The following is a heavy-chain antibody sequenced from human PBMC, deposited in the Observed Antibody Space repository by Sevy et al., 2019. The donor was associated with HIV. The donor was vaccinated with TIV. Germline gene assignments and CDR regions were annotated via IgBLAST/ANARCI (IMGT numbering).Heavy chain of an antibody. CDR3: ARDLEFYDYGDYGPAFMPDF. Sequence: GESLKISCAASGCTFSSFGMHWVRQAPGKGLEWLAVIWFDGSNTYYSDSVKGRLTISRDIAKNTLHLQMNSLRAEDTTVYYCARDLEFYDYGDYGPAFMPDFWGHVTLVTVSS. D-gene: IGHD4-17*01. V-gene: IGHV3-33*01. CDR2: IWFDGSNT. CDR1: GCTFSSFG. J-gene: IGHJ4*01.